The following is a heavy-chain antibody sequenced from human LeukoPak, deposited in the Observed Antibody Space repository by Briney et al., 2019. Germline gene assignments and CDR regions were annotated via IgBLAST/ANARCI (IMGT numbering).Heavy chain of an antibody. CDR1: GGSLSRWSYC. CDR2: IDYIGTT. Sequence: SETLSLSCTVSGGSLSRWSYCWGWIRQPPGKGLEWIGTIDYIGTTYHNTSPKSRASISVDMSKNRFSLKVSSLTAANTAIYYCARRSGAGDSRRHFDYWGQGTLVTVSS. D-gene: IGHD4-17*01. J-gene: IGHJ4*02. CDR3: ARRSGAGDSRRHFDY. V-gene: IGHV4-39*02.